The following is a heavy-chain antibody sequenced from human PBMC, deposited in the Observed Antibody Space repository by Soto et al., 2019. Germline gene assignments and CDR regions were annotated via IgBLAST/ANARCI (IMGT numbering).Heavy chain of an antibody. CDR3: AKVYCSGGSCYIVSPHFDY. Sequence: QVQLVESGEGVVQPGRSLRLSCAASGFTFSSYGMHWVRQAPGKGLEWVAVISYDGSNKYYADSVKGRFTISRDNSKNTLYLQMNSLRAEDTAVYYCAKVYCSGGSCYIVSPHFDYWGQGTLVTVSS. CDR2: ISYDGSNK. D-gene: IGHD2-15*01. CDR1: GFTFSSYG. V-gene: IGHV3-30*18. J-gene: IGHJ4*02.